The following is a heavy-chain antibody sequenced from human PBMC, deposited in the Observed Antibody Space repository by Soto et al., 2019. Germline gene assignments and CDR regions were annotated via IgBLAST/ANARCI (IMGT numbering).Heavy chain of an antibody. CDR2: ISPYDDNT. J-gene: IGHJ6*02. CDR3: TRGGYYENNLGKRSHYGLDV. CDR1: GYTFIRYG. D-gene: IGHD3-16*01. V-gene: IGHV1-18*01. Sequence: QVQLVQSAGEVKKPGASVKVSCRASGYTFIRYGIAWVRQAPGQGPEWMGWISPYDDNTIYAQKFKGRVTMTTDTSTRTVSMYLRNLRSNDTAMYYCTRGGYYENNLGKRSHYGLDVWGQGTSVTVSS.